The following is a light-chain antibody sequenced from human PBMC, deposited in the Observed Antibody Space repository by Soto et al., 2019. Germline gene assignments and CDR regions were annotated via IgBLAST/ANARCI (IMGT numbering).Light chain of an antibody. CDR2: DDD. Sequence: QSVLTQPSSVSEAPRQRVTISCSGSSSNIGTNAVSSYQQLPGNPPKLLIYDDDVLSSGVSDRFSASKTGTSASLAISGLQSEDEADYYCASWDDSLSAQVFGGGTQLTVL. V-gene: IGLV1-36*01. CDR1: SSNIGTNA. CDR3: ASWDDSLSAQV. J-gene: IGLJ3*02.